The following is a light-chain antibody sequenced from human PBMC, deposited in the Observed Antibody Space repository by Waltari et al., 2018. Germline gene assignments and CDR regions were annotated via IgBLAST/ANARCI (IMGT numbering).Light chain of an antibody. CDR3: QQHRNWPIT. J-gene: IGKJ5*01. Sequence: EVVLTQSPATLSLSPGERATLACRASQNVINFLAWYQQKPGRAPRLLIYDASQRATGIPARFSGSGSGTDFTLTNSSLEPEDIAVYYCQQHRNWPITFGQGTRLDIQ. CDR1: QNVINF. V-gene: IGKV3-11*01. CDR2: DAS.